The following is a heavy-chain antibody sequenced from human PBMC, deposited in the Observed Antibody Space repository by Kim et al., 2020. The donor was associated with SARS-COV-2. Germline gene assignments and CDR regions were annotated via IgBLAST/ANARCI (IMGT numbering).Heavy chain of an antibody. V-gene: IGHV4-59*13. CDR1: GGSISSYY. CDR3: ARADYDILTGYYSSYWYFGL. Sequence: SETLSLTCTVSGGSISSYYWSWIRQPPGKGLEWIGYIYYSGSTNYNPSLKSRVTISVDTSKNQFSLKLSSVTAADTAVYYCARADYDILTGYYSSYWYFGLWGRGTLVTVSS. J-gene: IGHJ2*01. CDR2: IYYSGST. D-gene: IGHD3-9*01.